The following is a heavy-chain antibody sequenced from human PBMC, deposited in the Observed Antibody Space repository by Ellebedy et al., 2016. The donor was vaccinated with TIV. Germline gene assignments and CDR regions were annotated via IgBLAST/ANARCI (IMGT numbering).Heavy chain of an antibody. CDR3: ARDLVGETSFVGY. V-gene: IGHV1-46*01. Sequence: SVKVSCXASGYTFRYFYMHWVRQAPGQGLEWVGVINPSSGSTSYAQKFQGRVTMTRDTSTSTVYMEMTNLRSDDTAVYYCARDLVGETSFVGYWGQGTLVTVSS. D-gene: IGHD1-26*01. CDR2: INPSSGST. J-gene: IGHJ4*02. CDR1: GYTFRYFY.